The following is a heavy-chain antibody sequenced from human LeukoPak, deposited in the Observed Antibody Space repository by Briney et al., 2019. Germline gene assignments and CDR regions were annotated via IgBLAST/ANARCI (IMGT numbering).Heavy chain of an antibody. V-gene: IGHV3-33*01. CDR1: GFTFNNHA. Sequence: GGSLRLSCVASGFTFNNHAIHWVRQAPGKGLEWVAVIWYDGSNKYYADSVKGRFTISRDNSKNTLYLQMNSLRAEDTAVYYCARGLGDGYNPLDYWGQGTLVTVSS. CDR2: IWYDGSNK. CDR3: ARGLGDGYNPLDY. D-gene: IGHD5-24*01. J-gene: IGHJ4*02.